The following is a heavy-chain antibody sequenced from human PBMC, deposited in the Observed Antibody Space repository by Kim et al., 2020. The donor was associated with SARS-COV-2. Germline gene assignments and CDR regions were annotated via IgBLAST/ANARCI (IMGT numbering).Heavy chain of an antibody. J-gene: IGHJ6*02. CDR2: ISGSGGST. V-gene: IGHV3-23*01. CDR3: AKARGGGGAHYYYGMDV. CDR1: GFTFSSYA. Sequence: GGSLRLSCAASGFTFSSYAMSWVRQAPGKGLEWVSAISGSGGSTYYADSVKGRFTISRDNSKNTLYLQMNSLRAEDTAVYYCAKARGGGGAHYYYGMDVWGQGTTVTVSS. D-gene: IGHD3-16*01.